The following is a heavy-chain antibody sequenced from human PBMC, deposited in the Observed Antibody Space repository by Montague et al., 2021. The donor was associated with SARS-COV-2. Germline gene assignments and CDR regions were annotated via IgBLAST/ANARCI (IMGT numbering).Heavy chain of an antibody. CDR2: TYYRSKWYH. D-gene: IGHD2-15*01. CDR1: GDSVSSNTAT. Sequence: CAISGDSVSSNTATWNWIRQSPSRDLEWLGRTYYRSKWYHDYAIXLKSRITINPDTSKNQFSLQLSSVAPEDTAVFYCARTTTRMLYPENAFDIWGQGTMVTVSS. V-gene: IGHV6-1*01. CDR3: ARTTTRMLYPENAFDI. J-gene: IGHJ3*02.